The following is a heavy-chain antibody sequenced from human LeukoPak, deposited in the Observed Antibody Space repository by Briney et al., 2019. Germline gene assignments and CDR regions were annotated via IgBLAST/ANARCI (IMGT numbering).Heavy chain of an antibody. CDR3: ARYSGSYYYPPAWDL. V-gene: IGHV3-23*01. D-gene: IGHD1-26*01. Sequence: GGSLRLSCAASGFTYSNNAMSWVRQAPGKGLAWVSATSTSGGIAYYADSVKGRFTISRDNSKNTLYLQMDSLRADDTAVYYCARYSGSYYYPPAWDLWGQGTLVTVSS. J-gene: IGHJ4*02. CDR2: TSTSGGIA. CDR1: GFTYSNNA.